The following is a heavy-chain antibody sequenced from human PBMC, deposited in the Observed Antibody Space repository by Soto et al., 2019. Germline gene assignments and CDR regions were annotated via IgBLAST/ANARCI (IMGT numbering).Heavy chain of an antibody. D-gene: IGHD1-26*01. V-gene: IGHV3-73*01. J-gene: IGHJ1*01. CDR2: IRSKANSYAT. CDR1: CFPIVYLG. Sequence: GRSMILRWAVACFPIVYLGIRCVSTANGKGREWVGRIRSKANSYATAYCASVKGMFTISRDDSKNTAYLQMNSLKTEDTAVYYCISFSGAVGDTRCQH. CDR3: ISFSGAVGDTRCQH.